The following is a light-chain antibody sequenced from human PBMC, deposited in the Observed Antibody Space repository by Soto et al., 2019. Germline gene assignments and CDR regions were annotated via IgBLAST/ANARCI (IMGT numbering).Light chain of an antibody. J-gene: IGKJ4*01. Sequence: DFVMTQSPVSMSVTPGEPSSISCRSSXSHVDSDDGITYLDWFLQKPGQSPQLLIYTVSYRASGVPDRFSGSGSGTDFTLKISRVEAEDVGVYYCMQRIRFPLTFGGRTKVDI. CDR3: MQRIRFPLT. CDR2: TVS. V-gene: IGKV2-40*01. CDR1: XSHVDSDDGITY.